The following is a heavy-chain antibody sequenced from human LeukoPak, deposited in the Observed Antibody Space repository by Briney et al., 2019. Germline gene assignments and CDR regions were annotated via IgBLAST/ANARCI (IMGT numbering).Heavy chain of an antibody. D-gene: IGHD5-18*01. V-gene: IGHV3-23*01. Sequence: GGSLRLSCAASGFTFSSYSMNWVRQAPGKGLEWVSAISGSGGSTYYADSVKGRFTISRDNSKNTLYLQMNSLRAEDTAVYYCARDRILFGGYSYAVPDAFDIWGQGTMVTVSS. J-gene: IGHJ3*02. CDR1: GFTFSSYS. CDR2: ISGSGGST. CDR3: ARDRILFGGYSYAVPDAFDI.